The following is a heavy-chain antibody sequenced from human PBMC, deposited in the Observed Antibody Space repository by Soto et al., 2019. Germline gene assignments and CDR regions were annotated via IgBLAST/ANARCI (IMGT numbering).Heavy chain of an antibody. D-gene: IGHD6-6*01. V-gene: IGHV1-69*13. CDR1: GGTFSSYA. CDR3: ARDGTRRRAARPDWFDP. CDR2: IIPIFGTA. J-gene: IGHJ5*02. Sequence: GASVKVSCKASGGTFSSYAISWVRQAPGQGLEWMGGIIPIFGTANYAQKFQGRVTITADESTSTAYMELSSLRSEDTAVYYCARDGTRRRAARPDWFDPWGQGTLVTVSS.